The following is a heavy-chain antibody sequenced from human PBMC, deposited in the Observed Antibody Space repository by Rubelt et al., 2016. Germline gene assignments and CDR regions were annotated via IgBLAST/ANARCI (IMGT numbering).Heavy chain of an antibody. V-gene: IGHV3-48*04. CDR1: GFTFSSYS. J-gene: IGHJ4*02. D-gene: IGHD6-6*01. CDR3: ARLGAARHELDY. Sequence: VQLVESGGGVVQPGRSLRLSCAASGFTFSSYSMNWVRQAPGKGLEWVSSISSISSTIYYADSVKGRVTISRDNAKNSLYLQMNSLRAEDTAVYYWARLGAARHELDYWGQGTLVTVSS. CDR2: ISSISSTI.